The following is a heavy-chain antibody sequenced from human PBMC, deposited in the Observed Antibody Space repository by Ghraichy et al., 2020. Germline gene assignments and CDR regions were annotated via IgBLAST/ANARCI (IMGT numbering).Heavy chain of an antibody. CDR3: ARGPATYGSGSYYNYGY. V-gene: IGHV1-18*04. CDR1: GYTFTSYG. J-gene: IGHJ4*02. D-gene: IGHD3-10*01. CDR2: ISAYNGNT. Sequence: ASVKVSCKASGYTFTSYGISWVRQAPGQGLEWMGWISAYNGNTNYAQKLQGRVTMTTDTSTSTAYMELRSLRSDDTAVYYCARGPATYGSGSYYNYGYWGQGTLVTVSS.